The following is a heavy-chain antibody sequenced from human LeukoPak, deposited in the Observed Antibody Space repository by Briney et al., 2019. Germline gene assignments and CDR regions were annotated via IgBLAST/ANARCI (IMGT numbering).Heavy chain of an antibody. J-gene: IGHJ4*02. CDR3: AMDLAGDYDS. CDR2: INPDGSYT. D-gene: IGHD3-9*01. CDR1: GFTFSTYW. Sequence: QPGGSLRLSCADSGFTFSTYWIHWVRRTPGKGLDWVSRINPDGSYTSYADSVKGRFTISRDNARNTLYLQMDSLRVEDTALYYCAMDLAGDYDSWGQGTLVTVSS. V-gene: IGHV3-74*01.